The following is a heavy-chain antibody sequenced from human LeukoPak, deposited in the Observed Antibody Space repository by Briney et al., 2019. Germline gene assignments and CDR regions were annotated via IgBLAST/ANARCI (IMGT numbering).Heavy chain of an antibody. D-gene: IGHD1-26*01. Sequence: PGGSLRLSCAASGFTFSSYAMSWVRQAPGKGLGWVSAISGSGGSTYYADSVKGRFTISRDNSKNTLYLQMNSLRVEDTAVYYCARESREPNVFDFWGQGTLVTVSS. J-gene: IGHJ4*02. CDR3: ARESREPNVFDF. CDR2: ISGSGGST. V-gene: IGHV3-23*01. CDR1: GFTFSSYA.